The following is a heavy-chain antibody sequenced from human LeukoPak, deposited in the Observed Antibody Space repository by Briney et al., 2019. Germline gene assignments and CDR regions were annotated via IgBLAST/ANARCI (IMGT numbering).Heavy chain of an antibody. V-gene: IGHV3-9*01. J-gene: IGHJ6*03. D-gene: IGHD2/OR15-2a*01. CDR3: AKGGNIEGDYYYYYMDV. CDR2: ISWNSGSI. CDR1: GFTFDDYA. Sequence: GGSLRLSCAASGFTFDDYAMHWVRQAPGKGLEWVSGISWNSGSIGYADSVKGRFTISRDNAKNSLYLQMNSLRAEDTALYYCAKGGNIEGDYYYYYMDVWGKGTTVTISS.